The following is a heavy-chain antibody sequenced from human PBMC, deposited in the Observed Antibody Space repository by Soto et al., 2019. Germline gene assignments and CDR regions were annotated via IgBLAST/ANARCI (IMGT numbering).Heavy chain of an antibody. CDR1: GFTFSDYY. V-gene: IGHV3-11*01. CDR3: AREFPPTADISSSYFDY. D-gene: IGHD6-6*01. Sequence: GALRLSCAASGFTFSDYYMSWIRQAPGKGLEWVSYISSSGSTIYYADSVKGRFTISRDNAKNSLYLQMNSLRAEDTAVYYCAREFPPTADISSSYFDYWGQGTLVTVSS. CDR2: ISSSGSTI. J-gene: IGHJ4*02.